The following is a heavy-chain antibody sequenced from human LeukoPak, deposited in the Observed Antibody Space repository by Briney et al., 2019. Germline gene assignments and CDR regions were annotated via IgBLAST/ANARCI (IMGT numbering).Heavy chain of an antibody. CDR3: AKSNGYGFVDI. CDR2: IFYSGST. CDR1: GGSLSSYY. J-gene: IGHJ3*02. Sequence: PSETLSLTCTVSGGSLSSYYWSWIRQPPGKGLEWIGNIFYSGSTYYSPSLKSRVTISLDTSRIQFSLKLNSVTAADTDVYYCAKSNGYGFVDIWGQGTMVTVSS. V-gene: IGHV4-59*12. D-gene: IGHD3-10*01.